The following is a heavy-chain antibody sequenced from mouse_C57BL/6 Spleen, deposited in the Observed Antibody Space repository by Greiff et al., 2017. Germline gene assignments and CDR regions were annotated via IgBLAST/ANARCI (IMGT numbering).Heavy chain of an antibody. V-gene: IGHV1-52*01. J-gene: IGHJ3*01. CDR2: IDPSDSES. D-gene: IGHD2-3*01. Sequence: VQLQQPGAELVRPGSSVKLSCKASGYTFTSYWMHWVKQRPIQGLEWIGNIDPSDSESHYNQKFKDKATLTVDKYSSKAYMQLSSLTSEDSAVYYCARESIYDGYPAWFAYWGQGTLVTVSA. CDR3: ARESIYDGYPAWFAY. CDR1: GYTFTSYW.